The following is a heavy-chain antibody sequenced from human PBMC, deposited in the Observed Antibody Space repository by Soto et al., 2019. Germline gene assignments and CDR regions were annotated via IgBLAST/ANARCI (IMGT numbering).Heavy chain of an antibody. CDR2: TRNKANSYST. J-gene: IGHJ4*02. CDR3: VRVGYYDSSGYWVLDH. CDR1: GFTFSDHY. V-gene: IGHV3-72*01. D-gene: IGHD3-22*01. Sequence: PGGSLRLSCAASGFTFSDHYMDWVRQAPGKGLEWVGRTRNKANSYSTEYAASVKGRFTISRDDSKISLYLQMNSLKSEDTALFFCVRVGYYDSSGYWVLDHWGQGTLVTVSS.